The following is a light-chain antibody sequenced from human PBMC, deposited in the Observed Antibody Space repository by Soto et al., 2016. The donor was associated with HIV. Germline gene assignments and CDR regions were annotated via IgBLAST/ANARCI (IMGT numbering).Light chain of an antibody. Sequence: SYELTQPPSVSVAPGKTARITCGGNNIGSKSVSWYQQKPGQAPVLVVYDDSDRPSGIPDRFPGSNSGNTATLTISRVEAGSEADYYCQVWDTSSDVVFGGGTKLTVL. CDR1: NIGSKS. V-gene: IGLV3-21*03. CDR3: QVWDTSSDVV. J-gene: IGLJ2*01. CDR2: DDS.